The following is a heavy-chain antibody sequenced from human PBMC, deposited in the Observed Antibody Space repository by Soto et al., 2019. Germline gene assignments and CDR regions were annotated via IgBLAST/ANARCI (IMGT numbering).Heavy chain of an antibody. CDR3: ARAPAPTGQLVSSTEYYFDY. V-gene: IGHV4-34*01. CDR1: GGSFSGYY. CDR2: INHSGST. D-gene: IGHD6-13*01. J-gene: IGHJ4*02. Sequence: SETLSLTCAVYGGSFSGYYWSWIRQPPGKGLEWIGEINHSGSTNYNPSLKSRVTISVDTSKNQFSLKLSSVTAADTAVYYCARAPAPTGQLVSSTEYYFDYWGQGTLVTVSS.